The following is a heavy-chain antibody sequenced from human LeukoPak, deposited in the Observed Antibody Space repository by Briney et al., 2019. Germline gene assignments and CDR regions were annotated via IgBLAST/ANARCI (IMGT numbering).Heavy chain of an antibody. CDR3: AKDVGATPDDFDY. D-gene: IGHD1-26*01. CDR2: ISGSGGST. Sequence: GGTLRLSCAASGFTFSSYGMSWVRQAPGKGLEWVSAISGSGGSTYYADSVKGRFTISRDNSKNTPYLQMNSLRAEDTAVYYCAKDVGATPDDFDYWGQGTLVTVSS. V-gene: IGHV3-23*01. J-gene: IGHJ4*02. CDR1: GFTFSSYG.